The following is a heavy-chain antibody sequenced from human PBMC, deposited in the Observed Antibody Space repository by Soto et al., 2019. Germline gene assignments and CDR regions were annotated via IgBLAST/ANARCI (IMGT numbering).Heavy chain of an antibody. J-gene: IGHJ6*01. CDR3: ARSGRGGRDTPGSNYYYAMDV. V-gene: IGHV1-3*01. CDR2: INAGNGNT. D-gene: IGHD2-15*01. Sequence: ASVKVSCKASGYTFTSYAMHWVRQAPGQRLEWMGWINAGNGNTKYSQKFQGRVTITRDASASTAYMELSSLRSEDTAVYYCARSGRGGRDTPGSNYYYAMDVWGEGTTVTVSS. CDR1: GYTFTSYA.